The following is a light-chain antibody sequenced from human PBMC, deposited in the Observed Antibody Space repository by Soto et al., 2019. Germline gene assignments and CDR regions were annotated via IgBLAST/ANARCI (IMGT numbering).Light chain of an antibody. CDR3: QAWDSITYVE. CDR1: KLGDKY. V-gene: IGLV3-1*01. J-gene: IGLJ2*01. CDR2: QDD. Sequence: SYELTQPPSVSVSPGQTASITCSGDKLGDKYACWYQQKPGRSPVLVIYQDDQRPSGIPERFSGSTSGNTATQTISGTQAMDEADYYCQAWDSITYVEFGGGTKLTVL.